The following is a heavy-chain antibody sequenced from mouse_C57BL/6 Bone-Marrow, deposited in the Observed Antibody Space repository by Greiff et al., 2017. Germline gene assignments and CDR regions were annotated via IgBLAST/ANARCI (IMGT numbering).Heavy chain of an antibody. Sequence: QVQLQQSGAELARPGASVKLSCKASGYTFTSYGISWVKQRTGQGLEWIGEIYPRSGNTYYNEKFKGKATLTADKSSSTAYMELRSLTSEDSAVYFCARSYYYGSSFWLAYWGQGTLVTVSA. CDR1: GYTFTSYG. D-gene: IGHD1-1*01. CDR2: IYPRSGNT. CDR3: ARSYYYGSSFWLAY. J-gene: IGHJ3*01. V-gene: IGHV1-81*01.